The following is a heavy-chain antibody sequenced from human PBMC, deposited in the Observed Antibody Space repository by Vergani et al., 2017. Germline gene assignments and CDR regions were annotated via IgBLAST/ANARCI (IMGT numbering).Heavy chain of an antibody. CDR2: LTASGSGI. CDR1: GFSFSDHY. CDR3: ARDRRDYNNYPGTFDI. D-gene: IGHD5-24*01. V-gene: IGHV3-11*01. J-gene: IGHJ3*02. Sequence: QVQLVESGGGLVKPGGSLRLSCAASGFSFSDHYMTWIRQAPGKGLEWVSGLTASGSGISYADSVKGRFSISRDNAKSSLFLQMDSLRAEDTAVYYCARDRRDYNNYPGTFDIWGQGSMVTVSS.